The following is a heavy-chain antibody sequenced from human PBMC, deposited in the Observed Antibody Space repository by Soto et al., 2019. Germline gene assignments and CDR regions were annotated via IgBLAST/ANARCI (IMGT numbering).Heavy chain of an antibody. J-gene: IGHJ4*02. V-gene: IGHV4-30-4*01. CDR2: IYNGGST. Sequence: QVQLHGSGPGLVKPSQTLSLTCTVSGGSISSTSFCWSWVRQSPDKGLEWIGHIYNGGSTYSNPSLNSRVSISVDTSRNQFSLSLNSVSAADTAVYYCTSGRSGNKVDYWGQGILVTVSS. D-gene: IGHD1-1*01. CDR3: TSGRSGNKVDY. CDR1: GGSISSTSFC.